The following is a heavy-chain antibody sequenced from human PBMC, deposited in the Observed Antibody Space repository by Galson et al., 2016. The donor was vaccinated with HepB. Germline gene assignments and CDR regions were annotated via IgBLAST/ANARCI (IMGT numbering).Heavy chain of an antibody. CDR1: GGTFSSYG. CDR2: IIPFFGTT. Sequence: SVKVSCKASGGTFSSYGINWVRQAPGQGLEWMGGIIPFFGTTNYAQKFQGRVTITADESTTTAYMELSSLRSEDTAVYYCAKDGLLGPVLVPTDWGMDVWGQGTPVTVS. D-gene: IGHD3-22*01. CDR3: AKDGLLGPVLVPTDWGMDV. J-gene: IGHJ6*02. V-gene: IGHV1-69*13.